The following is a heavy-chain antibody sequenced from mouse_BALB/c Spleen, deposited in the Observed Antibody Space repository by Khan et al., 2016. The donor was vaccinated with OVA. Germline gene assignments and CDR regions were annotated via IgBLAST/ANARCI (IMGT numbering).Heavy chain of an antibody. V-gene: IGHV9-3-1*01. Sequence: QIQLVQSGPELKKPGETVKISCKASGYTFTNYGMNWVKQSPGKALKWMGWINTYTGAPTYADDFKGRFAFSLETSASTPYLQISNLKNEDTATYFCARPPSFSYTLDHWGQGTSVTVSS. CDR1: GYTFTNYG. CDR2: INTYTGAP. CDR3: ARPPSFSYTLDH. J-gene: IGHJ4*01.